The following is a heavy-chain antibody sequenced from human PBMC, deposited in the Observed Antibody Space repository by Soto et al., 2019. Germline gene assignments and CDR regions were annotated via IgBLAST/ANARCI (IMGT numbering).Heavy chain of an antibody. V-gene: IGHV3-21*01. CDR1: GFTFSSYS. J-gene: IGHJ5*02. CDR2: ISSSSSYI. D-gene: IGHD3-10*01. Sequence: EVQLVESGGGLVKPGGSLRLSCAASGFTFSSYSINWVRQAPGKGLEWVSSISSSSSYIYYADSVKGRFTISRDNAKNSLYLPMNSLRAEDTAVYYCARAMLRYSIWFDPWGQATLVTVSS. CDR3: ARAMLRYSIWFDP.